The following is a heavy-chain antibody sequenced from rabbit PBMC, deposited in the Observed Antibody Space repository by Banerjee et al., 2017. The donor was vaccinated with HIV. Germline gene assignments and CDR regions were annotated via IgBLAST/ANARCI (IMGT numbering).Heavy chain of an antibody. D-gene: IGHD8-1*01. CDR3: ARAGSTYYTGAFDP. V-gene: IGHV1S7*01. J-gene: IGHJ2*01. CDR1: GFDLSSYY. Sequence: QLKESGGGLVQPGGSLKLSCKGSGFDLSSYYVSWVRQAPGKGLEWIGYIDPVFGSTSYASWVNGRFTISSDNVQNTVDLQLNSLTAADTATYFCARAGSTYYTGAFDPWGQGTLVTVS. CDR2: IDPVFGST.